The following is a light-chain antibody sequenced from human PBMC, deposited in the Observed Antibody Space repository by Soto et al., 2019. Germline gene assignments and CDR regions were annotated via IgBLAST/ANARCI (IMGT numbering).Light chain of an antibody. CDR2: GAS. CDR3: QQYNNWPLT. V-gene: IGKV3-15*01. Sequence: EIVMTQSPATLSVSPGERATLSCRASQSVNNNLAWYQQKPGQAPRLLIYGASARATGIPARFSGSGSGTELTITISSLQSEDFAVYYCQQYNNWPLTFGGGTKVEIK. CDR1: QSVNNN. J-gene: IGKJ4*01.